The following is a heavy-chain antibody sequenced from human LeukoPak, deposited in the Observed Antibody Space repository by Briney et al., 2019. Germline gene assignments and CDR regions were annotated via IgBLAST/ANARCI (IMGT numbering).Heavy chain of an antibody. D-gene: IGHD5-18*01. CDR2: ISYDGSNK. CDR1: GFTFRSYG. J-gene: IGHJ3*02. Sequence: GGSLRLSCAASGFTFRSYGMHWVRQAPGKGLEWVAVISYDGSNKYYADSVKGRFTIPRDNSKNTLYLQMNSLRAEDTAVYYCARKQEPGYSLGFYGAFEIWGQGTMVTVSS. CDR3: ARKQEPGYSLGFYGAFEI. V-gene: IGHV3-30*03.